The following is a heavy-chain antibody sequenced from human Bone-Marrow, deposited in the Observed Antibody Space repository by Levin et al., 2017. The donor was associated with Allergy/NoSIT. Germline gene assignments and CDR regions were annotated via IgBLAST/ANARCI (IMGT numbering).Heavy chain of an antibody. CDR3: ARDVDKAYHYGDYDY. Sequence: GGSLRLSCAASGFTFSNFGMHWVRQAPGKGLEWVAVISYDGSEKYYAESVKGRFTSSRDNSKNTLSLQMNSLRAEDTAVYYCARDVDKAYHYGDYDYWGQGTLVTVSS. CDR1: GFTFSNFG. V-gene: IGHV3-33*05. CDR2: ISYDGSEK. J-gene: IGHJ4*02. D-gene: IGHD2-21*01.